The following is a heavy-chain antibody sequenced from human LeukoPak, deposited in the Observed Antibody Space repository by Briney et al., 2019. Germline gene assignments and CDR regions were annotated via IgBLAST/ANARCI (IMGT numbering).Heavy chain of an antibody. Sequence: GGSLRLSCAASGFTVSSNYMSWVRQAPGKGLEWVSAVSGSGGSTYYADSMNGRFTISRDNSKNTLSLQMSGLRDEDTAVYYCARGSSASYYNSRFDYWGQGTLVTVSS. J-gene: IGHJ4*02. D-gene: IGHD3-10*01. CDR3: ARGSSASYYNSRFDY. CDR2: SGSGGST. V-gene: IGHV3-53*01. CDR1: GFTVSSNY.